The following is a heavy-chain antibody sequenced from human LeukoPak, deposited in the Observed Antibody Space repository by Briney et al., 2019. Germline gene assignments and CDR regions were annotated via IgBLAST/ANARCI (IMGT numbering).Heavy chain of an antibody. CDR1: GGSISSSSYS. J-gene: IGHJ4*02. CDR2: MYYSGGT. Sequence: PSETLSLTCTVSGGSISSSSYSWGWIRQPPGKGLEWIAYMYYSGGTNYNPSLKSRVTILVDTSKNQFSLKLNSVTAADSAVYYCARFVAADGFDYWGQGTLVTVSS. CDR3: ARFVAADGFDY. D-gene: IGHD6-13*01. V-gene: IGHV4-61*05.